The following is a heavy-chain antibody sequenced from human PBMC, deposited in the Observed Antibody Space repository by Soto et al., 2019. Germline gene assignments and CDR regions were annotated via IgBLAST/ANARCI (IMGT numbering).Heavy chain of an antibody. CDR3: ARFLGGIPARPLDW. CDR2: ISGSSITI. V-gene: IGHV3-11*01. J-gene: IGHJ4*02. CDR1: GFSFSDSY. D-gene: IGHD6-6*01. Sequence: QVHLVESGGGLVKPGGSVRLSCAASGFSFSDSYMSWVRQAPGKGLVWVSYISGSSITISHADSVKGRFTISRDNGKNSVYLQMDSLRAEDTAVYLCARFLGGIPARPLDWWGQGTVVTVSS.